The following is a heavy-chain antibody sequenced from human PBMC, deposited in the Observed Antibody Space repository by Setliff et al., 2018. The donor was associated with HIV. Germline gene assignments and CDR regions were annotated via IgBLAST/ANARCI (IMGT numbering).Heavy chain of an antibody. J-gene: IGHJ4*02. Sequence: SETLSLTCTVSGGSISSGGYYWSWIRQHPGKGLEWIGYIYYSGSTYYNPSLKSRVTISVDTSKNQFSLKLSSVTAADTAVYYCAREGVNWGLDYWGQGTLVTVS. CDR3: AREGVNWGLDY. CDR1: GGSISSGGYY. D-gene: IGHD7-27*01. CDR2: IYYSGST. V-gene: IGHV4-31*03.